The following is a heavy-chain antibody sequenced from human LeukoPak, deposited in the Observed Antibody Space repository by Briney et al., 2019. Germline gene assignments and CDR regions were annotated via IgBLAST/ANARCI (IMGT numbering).Heavy chain of an antibody. Sequence: GGSLRLSCAASGFTVSSNYMSWVRQAPGKGLEWVSVIYSGGSTYYADSVKGRFTISRDNSKNTLYLQMNSLRAGDTAVYYCARYCSSTSCYYYYGMDVWGQGTTVTVSS. CDR1: GFTVSSNY. CDR2: IYSGGST. D-gene: IGHD2-2*01. J-gene: IGHJ6*02. V-gene: IGHV3-53*01. CDR3: ARYCSSTSCYYYYGMDV.